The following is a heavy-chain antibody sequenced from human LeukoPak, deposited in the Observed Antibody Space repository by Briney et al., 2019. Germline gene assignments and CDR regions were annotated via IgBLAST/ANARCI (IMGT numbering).Heavy chain of an antibody. Sequence: GASVKVSCKASEYIFITDYIHWVRQAPGQGLEWMGTVNPSGDSATYAQNFQGRVTMTRDTSTSTVYMELSSLTSEDTAVYYCARTRQWLSDAFDIWGQGTMVTVSS. CDR2: VNPSGDSA. V-gene: IGHV1-46*01. CDR3: ARTRQWLSDAFDI. J-gene: IGHJ3*02. CDR1: EYIFITDY. D-gene: IGHD6-19*01.